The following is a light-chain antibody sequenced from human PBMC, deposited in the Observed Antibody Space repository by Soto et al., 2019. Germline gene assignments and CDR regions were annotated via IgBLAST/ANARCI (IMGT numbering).Light chain of an antibody. J-gene: IGKJ3*01. Sequence: EIVMTQSPATLSVSPGERATLSCRASQSVSNNFAWYQQKPGQGPWLLMYGASTRATGIPARFSGSGSGTEFTLAISRLQSEVSAVYYCQQYNEWPLTFGPGTKLDIK. CDR1: QSVSNN. V-gene: IGKV3-15*01. CDR2: GAS. CDR3: QQYNEWPLT.